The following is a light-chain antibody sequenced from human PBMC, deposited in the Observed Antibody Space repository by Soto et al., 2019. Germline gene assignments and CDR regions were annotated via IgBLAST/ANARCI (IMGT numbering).Light chain of an antibody. J-gene: IGKJ5*01. CDR3: QQYGSSPSLT. CDR1: QSVSSSY. V-gene: IGKV3-20*01. Sequence: EIVLTQSPGTLSLSPGERATLSCRASQSVSSSYLAWYQQKPGQAPRLLIYGASSRATGIPDRFSGSGSGTDFTLTISRLEPEDCAVYYCQQYGSSPSLTFGQGTRLEIK. CDR2: GAS.